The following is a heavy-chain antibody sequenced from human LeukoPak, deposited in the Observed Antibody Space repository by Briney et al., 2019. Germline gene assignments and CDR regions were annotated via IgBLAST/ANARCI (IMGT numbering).Heavy chain of an antibody. J-gene: IGHJ5*02. CDR3: ARHKDLYSNYWFDL. D-gene: IGHD4-11*01. Sequence: SETLSLTCAVAGGSINNNNWWSWVRQTPGQGLEWIGEIHRSGGTNYNPSLKGRVTISEDKSKNQFSLRLSSVTAADTAVYYCARHKDLYSNYWFDLWGQGTLVTASS. CDR2: IHRSGGT. V-gene: IGHV4-4*02. CDR1: GGSINNNNW.